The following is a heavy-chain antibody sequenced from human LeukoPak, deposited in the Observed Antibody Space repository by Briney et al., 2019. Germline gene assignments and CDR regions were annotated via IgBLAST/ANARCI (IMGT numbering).Heavy chain of an antibody. CDR2: MYLSGTT. J-gene: IGHJ4*02. Sequence: SETLSLTCTVSGDSINSLDLWSWVRQPPGKGLEWIGEMYLSGTTHSSPSVKSRVTISIDKSKNQFFLNLSSVTAADTAVYYCASVYDSSGYYPFWGQGTLVTVSS. V-gene: IGHV4-4*02. D-gene: IGHD3-22*01. CDR1: GDSINSLDL. CDR3: ASVYDSSGYYPF.